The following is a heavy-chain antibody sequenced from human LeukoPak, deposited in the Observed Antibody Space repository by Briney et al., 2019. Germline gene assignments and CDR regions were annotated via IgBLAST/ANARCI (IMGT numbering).Heavy chain of an antibody. CDR3: ARVGARNGFDY. V-gene: IGHV1-18*01. Sequence: ASVNVSCKASVYTFTSYGISWVRQAPGQRLEWMGWISAYNGNTNYAQKLQGRVTMTTDTSTSTAYMELRSLRSDDTAVYYCARVGARNGFDYWGQGTLVTVSS. D-gene: IGHD1-26*01. CDR2: ISAYNGNT. J-gene: IGHJ4*02. CDR1: VYTFTSYG.